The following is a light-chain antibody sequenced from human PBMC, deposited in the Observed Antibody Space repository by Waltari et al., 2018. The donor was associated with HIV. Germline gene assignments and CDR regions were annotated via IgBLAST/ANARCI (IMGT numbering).Light chain of an antibody. CDR1: SSAVGGSKY. CDR2: EVN. CDR3: NSYAGSNNWV. Sequence: QSALTQPPSASGSPGQSVTISCPGPSSAVGGSKYVSWYQQHPGKAPQLMIYEVNKRPSGVPDRFSGSKSANTASLTVSGLQADDEADYYCNSYAGSNNWVFGGGTKLTVL. V-gene: IGLV2-8*01. J-gene: IGLJ3*02.